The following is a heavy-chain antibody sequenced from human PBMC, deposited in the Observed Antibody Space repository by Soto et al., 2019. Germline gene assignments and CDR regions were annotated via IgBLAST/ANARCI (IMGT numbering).Heavy chain of an antibody. V-gene: IGHV3-74*01. CDR2: INDDGSST. D-gene: IGHD1-1*01. CDR3: ARGPRSTSTGTGAF. Sequence: PGGSLSLSCAASGLTFRMYWMHWVRPVPGKGPEWVSRINDDGSSTNYADSVKGRFTISRDNAKNTLYLQMNALRAEDTAVYYCARGPRSTSTGTGAFWGQGTLVTVSS. CDR1: GLTFRMYW. J-gene: IGHJ4*02.